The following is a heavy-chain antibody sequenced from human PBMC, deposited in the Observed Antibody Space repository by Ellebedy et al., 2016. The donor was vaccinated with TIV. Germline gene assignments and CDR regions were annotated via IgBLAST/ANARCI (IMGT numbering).Heavy chain of an antibody. CDR1: GFTFSSYA. J-gene: IGHJ4*02. CDR3: AKFADRYCSSTSCPDY. CDR2: ISGSGGST. V-gene: IGHV3-23*01. Sequence: GGSLRLXXAASGFTFSSYAMSWVRQAPGKGLEWVSAISGSGGSTYYADSVKGRFTISRDNSKNTLYLQMNSLRAEDTAVYYCAKFADRYCSSTSCPDYWGQGTLVTVSS. D-gene: IGHD2-2*01.